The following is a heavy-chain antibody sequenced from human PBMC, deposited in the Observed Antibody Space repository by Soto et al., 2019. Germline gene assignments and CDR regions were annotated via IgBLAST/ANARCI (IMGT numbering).Heavy chain of an antibody. J-gene: IGHJ3*02. D-gene: IGHD6-13*01. Sequence: ASVKVSCKASGYTFTSDGISWVRQAPGQGLEWMGWISAYNGNTNYAQKLKGRVTTTTKASTSPAYMELRSLRSDDKAVYYCARDHRYSSSPDAFKIWRQGTMVTV. CDR2: ISAYNGNT. V-gene: IGHV1-18*01. CDR3: ARDHRYSSSPDAFKI. CDR1: GYTFTSDG.